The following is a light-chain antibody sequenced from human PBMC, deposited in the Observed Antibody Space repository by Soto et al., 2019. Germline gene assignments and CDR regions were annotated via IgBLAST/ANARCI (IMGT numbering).Light chain of an antibody. CDR1: QGINNY. J-gene: IGKJ1*01. V-gene: IGKV1-27*01. CDR2: SAS. Sequence: DIQMTQSPSSLSASVGDGVTITYRASQGINNYLAWYQQKPGKVPVLLIYSASTLKSGVPSRFSGRGAGTDFTLTISSLQPEDFATYYCQKYDRAPRTFGQGTKVDIK. CDR3: QKYDRAPRT.